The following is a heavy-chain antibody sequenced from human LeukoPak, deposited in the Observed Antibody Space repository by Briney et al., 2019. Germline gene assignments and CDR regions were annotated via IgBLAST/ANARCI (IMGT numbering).Heavy chain of an antibody. CDR2: MNPNSGNT. D-gene: IGHD3-10*01. J-gene: IGHJ5*02. CDR3: AIGRSYYYGSGSYRGWFDP. Sequence: ASVKVSCKASGYTFTSYDINWVRQATGQGLEWMGWMNPNSGNTGYAQKFQGRVTMTRNTSISTAYMELSSLRSEDTAVYYCAIGRSYYYGSGSYRGWFDPWGQGTLVTVSS. V-gene: IGHV1-8*01. CDR1: GYTFTSYD.